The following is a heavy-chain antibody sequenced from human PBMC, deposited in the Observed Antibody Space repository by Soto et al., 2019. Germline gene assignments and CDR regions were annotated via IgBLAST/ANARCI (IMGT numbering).Heavy chain of an antibody. V-gene: IGHV1-18*01. J-gene: IGHJ6*03. CDR3: ARDITWVQLERREYVGYYYYMDV. CDR1: GYTFTSYG. Sequence: ASVKVSCKASGYTFTSYGISWVRQAPGQGLEWMGWISAYNGNTNYAQKLQGRVTMTTDTSTSTAYMGLRSLRSDDTAGYYCARDITWVQLERREYVGYYYYMDVWGKGTTVTVSS. CDR2: ISAYNGNT. D-gene: IGHD1-1*01.